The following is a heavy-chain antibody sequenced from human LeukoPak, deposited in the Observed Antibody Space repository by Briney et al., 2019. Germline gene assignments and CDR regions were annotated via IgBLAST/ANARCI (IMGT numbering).Heavy chain of an antibody. Sequence: GRSLRLSCAASGFTFSSYGMHWVRQAPGKGLEWVAVIWYDGSNKYYADSVKGRFTISRDNSKNTLYLQMNSLRAEDTAVYYCARDSTNWNDFDYWGQGTLVTVSS. D-gene: IGHD1-1*01. J-gene: IGHJ4*02. CDR3: ARDSTNWNDFDY. V-gene: IGHV3-33*01. CDR1: GFTFSSYG. CDR2: IWYDGSNK.